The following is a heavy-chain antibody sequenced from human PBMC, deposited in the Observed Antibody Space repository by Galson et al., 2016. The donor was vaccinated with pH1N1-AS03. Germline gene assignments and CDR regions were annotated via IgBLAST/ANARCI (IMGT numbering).Heavy chain of an antibody. CDR3: VKEGGYRCSSVFAY. CDR1: GFTFDDYA. J-gene: IGHJ4*02. D-gene: IGHD6-6*01. Sequence: PRLSCAASGFTFDDYAMHWVRQSPGKGLEWVSGISWNSGFLAYAGSVKGRFTISRDNAKNSLYLQMNSLRVEDTALYYCVKEGGYRCSSVFAYWGQGTLVTVSS. V-gene: IGHV3-9*01. CDR2: ISWNSGFL.